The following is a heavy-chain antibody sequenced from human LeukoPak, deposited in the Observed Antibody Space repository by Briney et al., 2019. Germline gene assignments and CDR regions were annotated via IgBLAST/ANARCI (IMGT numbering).Heavy chain of an antibody. CDR3: ARHGQGELRRAFDI. J-gene: IGHJ3*02. V-gene: IGHV4-4*02. D-gene: IGHD1-7*01. CDR2: IYHTGST. CDR1: GDSMISTNW. Sequence: SGTLSLTCAVSGDSMISTNWWSWVRPPPGKGLELIGEIYHTGSTIYNPSLQSRVTISIDKSKNQFSLRLSSVTAADTAFYYCARHGQGELRRAFDIWGQGTMVTVSS.